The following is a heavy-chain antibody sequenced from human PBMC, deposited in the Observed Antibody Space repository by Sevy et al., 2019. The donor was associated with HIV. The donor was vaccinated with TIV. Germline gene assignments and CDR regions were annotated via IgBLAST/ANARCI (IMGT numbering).Heavy chain of an antibody. J-gene: IGHJ6*02. V-gene: IGHV3-11*01. CDR2: IDGNGDTI. CDR1: GFTLSDYY. CDR3: ARDHVKDGEGGDYYYHAMDV. Sequence: LKISCAASGFTLSDYYMSWIRQAPGKGLQWIAYIDGNGDTIDYADSLKGRVTISRDNAKNSVYLQMNTLRAEDTAVYYCARDHVKDGEGGDYYYHAMDVWGRGTTVTVSS. D-gene: IGHD2-21*01.